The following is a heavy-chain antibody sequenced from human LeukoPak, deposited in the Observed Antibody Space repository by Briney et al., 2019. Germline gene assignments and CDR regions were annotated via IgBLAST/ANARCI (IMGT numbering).Heavy chain of an antibody. CDR2: MNPNSGNT. D-gene: IGHD6-6*01. Sequence: GASVKVSREASGYTFTSYDINWVRQATGQGPEWMGWMNPNSGNTGYAQKFQGRVTMTRNTSISTAYMELSSLRSDDTAVYYCAARGASSSSLRPLDFWGQGTLVTVSS. CDR3: AARGASSSSLRPLDF. J-gene: IGHJ4*02. V-gene: IGHV1-8*01. CDR1: GYTFTSYD.